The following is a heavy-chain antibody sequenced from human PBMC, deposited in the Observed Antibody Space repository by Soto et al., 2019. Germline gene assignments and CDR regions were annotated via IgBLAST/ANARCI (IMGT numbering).Heavy chain of an antibody. J-gene: IGHJ3*02. V-gene: IGHV3-13*01. Sequence: GGSLRLSCAASGFTFSSYDRHWVRQATGKGLEWVSAIGTAGDTYYPGSVKGRFTISRENAKNSLYLQMNSLRAGDTAVYYCARAEREYCSGGSCHADAFDIWGQGTMVTVSS. CDR2: IGTAGDT. CDR1: GFTFSSYD. D-gene: IGHD2-15*01. CDR3: ARAEREYCSGGSCHADAFDI.